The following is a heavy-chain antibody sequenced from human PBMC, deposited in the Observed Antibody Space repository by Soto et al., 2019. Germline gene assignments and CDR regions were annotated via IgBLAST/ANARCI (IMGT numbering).Heavy chain of an antibody. D-gene: IGHD3-16*02. V-gene: IGHV4-34*01. Sequence: PAETLSLTCAVYGGSFIGYYWGGIRQPPGTGLEWFGEINHSGSTNYNPSLKSRVTISVDTSKNQFSLKLSSATAADTAVYYSTREDSTHDYVWGSYRYNYYYFGMDVWGQVTTVT. CDR3: TREDSTHDYVWGSYRYNYYYFGMDV. CDR2: INHSGST. CDR1: GGSFIGYY. J-gene: IGHJ6*02.